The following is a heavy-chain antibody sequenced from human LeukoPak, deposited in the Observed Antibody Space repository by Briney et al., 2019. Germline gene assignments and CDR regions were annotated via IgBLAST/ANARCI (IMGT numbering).Heavy chain of an antibody. D-gene: IGHD3-3*01. V-gene: IGHV4-59*01. J-gene: IGHJ6*03. CDR2: IYYSGST. Sequence: SESLSLTCTVSGGSISSYYWSWIRQPPGKGLEWIGYIYYSGSTNYNPSLKSRVTISVDTSKNQFSLKLSSVTAADTAVYYCARDSDFWSGYYYMDVWGKGTTVTVSS. CDR3: ARDSDFWSGYYYMDV. CDR1: GGSISSYY.